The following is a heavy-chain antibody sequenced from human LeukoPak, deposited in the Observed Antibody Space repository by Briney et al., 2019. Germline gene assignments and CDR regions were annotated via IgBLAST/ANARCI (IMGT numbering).Heavy chain of an antibody. J-gene: IGHJ6*04. D-gene: IGHD3-10*02. V-gene: IGHV3-48*03. CDR1: GFTFSSYE. Sequence: GGSLRLSCAASGFTFSSYEMNWVRQAPGKGLEWVSYISSSGSTIYYADSVKGRFTISRDNAKNSLYLQMNSLRAEDTAVYYCAELGITMIGGVWGKGPTVTISS. CDR3: AELGITMIGGV. CDR2: ISSSGSTI.